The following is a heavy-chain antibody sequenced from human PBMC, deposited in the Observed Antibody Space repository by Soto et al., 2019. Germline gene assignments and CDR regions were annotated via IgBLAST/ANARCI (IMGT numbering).Heavy chain of an antibody. CDR3: ARVPYP. V-gene: IGHV4-30-2*01. CDR2: IYHSGST. CDR1: GGSISSGGYS. J-gene: IGHJ5*02. Sequence: QLQLQESGSGLVKPSQTLSLTCAVSGGSISSGGYSWSWTRQPPGKGLEWIAYIYHSGSTYYNPSLTGRVTMSVDRSKNQFSLKLSSMTAADTAVYYCARVPYPWGQGTLVTVSS.